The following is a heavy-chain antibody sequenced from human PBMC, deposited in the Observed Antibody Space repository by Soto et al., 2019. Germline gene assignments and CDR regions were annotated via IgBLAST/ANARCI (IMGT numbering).Heavy chain of an antibody. J-gene: IGHJ4*02. CDR2: VNAGDGSA. D-gene: IGHD3-22*01. V-gene: IGHV1-46*01. Sequence: QVQLVQSGAEVTEPGASVKVSCKTSGFTFTLHYIHWVRQAPGQGLEWVGMVNAGDGSATYAREFRDKVSMTWDTSTSTVYLDLNSLKSEDTAIYYCARERDSFDYWGQGTLGSVSP. CDR1: GFTFTLHY. CDR3: ARERDSFDY.